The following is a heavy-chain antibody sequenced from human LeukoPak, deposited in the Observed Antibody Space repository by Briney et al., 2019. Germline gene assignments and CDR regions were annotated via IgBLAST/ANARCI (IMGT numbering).Heavy chain of an antibody. V-gene: IGHV4-59*08. J-gene: IGHJ4*02. D-gene: IGHD1-26*01. CDR2: IYYSGST. CDR1: GGSISSYY. CDR3: AMSSVGATTKVLY. Sequence: SETLSLTCTVSGGSISSYYWSWIRQPPGKGLEWIGYIYYSGSTNYNPSLKSRVTISVDTSKNQFSLKLSSVTAADTAVYYCAMSSVGATTKVLYWGRGTLVTVSS.